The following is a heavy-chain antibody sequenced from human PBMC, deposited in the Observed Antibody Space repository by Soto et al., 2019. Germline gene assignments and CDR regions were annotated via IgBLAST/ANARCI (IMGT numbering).Heavy chain of an antibody. Sequence: SETLSLTCTVSGASISGSYWSWIRKSAGKGLEWIGRIYATGTTDYNPSLKSRVMMSVDTSKKQFSLKLRSVTAADTAVYYCVRDGTKTLRDWFDPWGQGISVTVSS. CDR2: IYATGTT. CDR1: GASISGSY. J-gene: IGHJ5*02. CDR3: VRDGTKTLRDWFDP. V-gene: IGHV4-4*07. D-gene: IGHD1-1*01.